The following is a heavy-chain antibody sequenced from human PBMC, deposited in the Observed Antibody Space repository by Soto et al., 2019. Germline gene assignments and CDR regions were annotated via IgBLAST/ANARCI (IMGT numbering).Heavy chain of an antibody. D-gene: IGHD1-26*01. Sequence: EVQLVESGGGLVQPGGSLRLSCAASGFTFSSYSMNWVRQAPGKRLEWVSYISSSSSTIYYADSVKGRFTISRDNAKNSLYLQMNSLRDEDTAVYYCARDLIVGASCYYYYGMDVWCQGTTLTVSS. CDR2: ISSSSSTI. J-gene: IGHJ6*02. CDR1: GFTFSSYS. CDR3: ARDLIVGASCYYYYGMDV. V-gene: IGHV3-48*02.